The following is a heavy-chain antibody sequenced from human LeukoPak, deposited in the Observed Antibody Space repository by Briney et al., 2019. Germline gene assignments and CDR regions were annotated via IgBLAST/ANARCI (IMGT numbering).Heavy chain of an antibody. CDR2: IIPIFGTA. Sequence: SVKVSCKASGGTFSSYAISWVRQAPGQGLEWMGGIIPIFGTANYAQKFQGRVTITTDESTSTAYMELSSLRSEDTAVYYCARETIVVVPAALNWFDPWGQGTLVTVSS. D-gene: IGHD2-2*01. CDR3: ARETIVVVPAALNWFDP. V-gene: IGHV1-69*05. CDR1: GGTFSSYA. J-gene: IGHJ5*02.